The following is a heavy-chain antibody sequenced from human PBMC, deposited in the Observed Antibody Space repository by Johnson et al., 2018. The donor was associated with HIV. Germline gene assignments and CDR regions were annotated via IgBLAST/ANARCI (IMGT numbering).Heavy chain of an antibody. D-gene: IGHD5-24*01. Sequence: VQLVESGGGLVKPGGSLRLSCAASGFTFRSYDMHWVRQTAGKGLEWVAAIGKVSDTYYSNSVKGRFSMSRENVKNSLYLQMNNLRAGDTAVYFCARESRDGPNLRAFDIWGQGTTVIVSS. J-gene: IGHJ3*02. V-gene: IGHV3-13*01. CDR2: IGKVSDT. CDR1: GFTFRSYD. CDR3: ARESRDGPNLRAFDI.